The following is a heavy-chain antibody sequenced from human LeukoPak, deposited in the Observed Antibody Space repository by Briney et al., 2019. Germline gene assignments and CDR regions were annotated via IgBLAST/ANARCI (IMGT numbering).Heavy chain of an antibody. V-gene: IGHV1-18*04. D-gene: IGHD3-22*01. J-gene: IGHJ5*02. CDR2: ISPYNGNT. Sequence: ASVKVSCKASGYTFTSYVITWVRQAPGQGLEWMGGISPYNGNTNYAQKLQGRVTMTTDTSTSTAYVELRSLRSDDTAVYYCARVIVETGANYFDPWGQGTLVTVSS. CDR1: GYTFTSYV. CDR3: ARVIVETGANYFDP.